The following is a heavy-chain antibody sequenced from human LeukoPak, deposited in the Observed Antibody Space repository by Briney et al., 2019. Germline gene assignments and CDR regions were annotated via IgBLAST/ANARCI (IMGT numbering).Heavy chain of an antibody. CDR2: IKQDGSEK. J-gene: IGHJ4*02. Sequence: GXXXRLSCAGXGFIFSGSWMSWVRQAPGKGLEWVANIKQDGSEKNYVDSVKGRFTISRDNAKNSLYLQMNSLRVDDTAVYYCARGQQLGYWGQGTLVTVSS. CDR1: GFIFSGSW. CDR3: ARGQQLGY. D-gene: IGHD6-13*01. V-gene: IGHV3-7*03.